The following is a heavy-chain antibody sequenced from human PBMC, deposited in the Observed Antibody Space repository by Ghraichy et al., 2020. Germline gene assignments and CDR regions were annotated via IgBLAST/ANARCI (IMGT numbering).Heavy chain of an antibody. J-gene: IGHJ4*02. Sequence: LTCAASGFTFSSYSMNWVRQAPGKGLEWVSSISSSSSYIYYADSVKGRFTISRDNAKNSLYLQMNSLRAEDTAVYYCARGIGIPYYFDYWGQGTLVTVSS. D-gene: IGHD1-14*01. CDR2: ISSSSSYI. V-gene: IGHV3-21*01. CDR1: GFTFSSYS. CDR3: ARGIGIPYYFDY.